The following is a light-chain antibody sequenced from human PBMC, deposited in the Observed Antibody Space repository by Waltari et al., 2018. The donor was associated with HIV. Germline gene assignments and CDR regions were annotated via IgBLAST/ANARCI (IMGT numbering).Light chain of an antibody. CDR1: SSDVGGYNY. Sequence: QSALTQPPSASGSPGQSVTISCTGTSSDVGGYNYVSWYQPHPGKAPKLMIYEVSKRPSGVPERFSGSKSGNTASLTGSGLQAEDEADYYCSSCAGSNNGVFGGGTKLTVL. V-gene: IGLV2-8*01. CDR3: SSCAGSNNGV. CDR2: EVS. J-gene: IGLJ3*02.